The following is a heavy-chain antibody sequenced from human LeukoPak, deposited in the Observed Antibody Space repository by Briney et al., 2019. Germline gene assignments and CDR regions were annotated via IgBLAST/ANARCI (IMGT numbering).Heavy chain of an antibody. V-gene: IGHV1-69*04. CDR2: VIPVLDVV. Sequence: SVKVSCKASGGTFNSYAISWVRQAPGQGPEWMGRVIPVLDVVKYAQKFQDRLTINADKSTSTVYMELSSLRSEDTAVYYCARGIAVADGYWYFDLWGRGTLVTVSS. D-gene: IGHD6-19*01. J-gene: IGHJ2*01. CDR1: GGTFNSYA. CDR3: ARGIAVADGYWYFDL.